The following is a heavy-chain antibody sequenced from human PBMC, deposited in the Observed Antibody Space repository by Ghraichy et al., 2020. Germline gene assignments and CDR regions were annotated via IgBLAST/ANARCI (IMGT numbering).Heavy chain of an antibody. Sequence: ASVKVSCKVSGYTLTELSMHWVRQAPGKGLEWMGGFDPEDGETIYAQKFQGRVTMTEDTSTDTAYMELSSLRSEDTAVYYCATCMGGSYSASDAFDIWGQGTMVTVSS. D-gene: IGHD1-26*01. CDR2: FDPEDGET. J-gene: IGHJ3*02. CDR1: GYTLTELS. V-gene: IGHV1-24*01. CDR3: ATCMGGSYSASDAFDI.